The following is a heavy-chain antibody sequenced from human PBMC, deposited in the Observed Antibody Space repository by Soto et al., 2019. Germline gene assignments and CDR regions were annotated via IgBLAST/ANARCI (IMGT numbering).Heavy chain of an antibody. CDR3: AKRQGIGAAAKNFDF. D-gene: IGHD6-13*01. CDR1: GFICSNHA. V-gene: IGHV3-23*01. CDR2: ISAGGNLI. J-gene: IGHJ4*02. Sequence: GSLRLSFAAPGFICSNHAMSWVRQVPGKGLEWVSGISAGGNLIYYADSVSGRFTMSRDNSKNMLYLQMNSLRAEDTAVYFCAKRQGIGAAAKNFDFWGQGARVTVSS.